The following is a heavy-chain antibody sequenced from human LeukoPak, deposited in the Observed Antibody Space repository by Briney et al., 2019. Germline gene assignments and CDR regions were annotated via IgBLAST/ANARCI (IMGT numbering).Heavy chain of an antibody. D-gene: IGHD3-3*01. CDR1: SYSINSGYY. Sequence: PSETLSLTCTVSSYSINSGYYWGWIRQPPGKGLEWIGNIYRSGSTYYNPSLESRVTISIDMSKNQFSLKLSSVTAADTAVYYCATAVFWSAYFHYWGQGPLVTVSS. CDR2: IYRSGST. V-gene: IGHV4-38-2*02. CDR3: ATAVFWSAYFHY. J-gene: IGHJ4*02.